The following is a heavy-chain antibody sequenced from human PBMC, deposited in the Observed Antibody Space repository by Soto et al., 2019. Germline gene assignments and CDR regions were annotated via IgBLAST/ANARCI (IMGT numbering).Heavy chain of an antibody. J-gene: IGHJ4*02. CDR1: GYTFTTYY. CDR3: ARSIVVVTALDF. D-gene: IGHD2-21*02. V-gene: IGHV1-46*01. CDR2: INPSNGNT. Sequence: ASVKVSCKASGYTFTTYYMHWVRQAPGQGLEWMGLINPSNGNTRYSQKFQGRVTITRDTSASTAYMELSSLRSEDTAVYYCARSIVVVTALDFWGQGTLVTVSS.